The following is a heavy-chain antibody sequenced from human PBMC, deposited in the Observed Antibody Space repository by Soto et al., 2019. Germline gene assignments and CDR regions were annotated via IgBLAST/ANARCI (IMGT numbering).Heavy chain of an antibody. J-gene: IGHJ6*02. V-gene: IGHV3-30*18. D-gene: IGHD3-3*01. CDR1: GFNFDTFA. Sequence: QVHLVESGGGVVQPGRSLRLSCVASGFNFDTFAMNWVRQAPGKGLEWVAVISYDGSNEFYVDSVKGRFTISRDNDKNTLYVQMTSLRPEDTGVYYCGNDISGKLRFVESYPPTGMDVWGQGTRVTVSS. CDR2: ISYDGSNE. CDR3: GNDISGKLRFVESYPPTGMDV.